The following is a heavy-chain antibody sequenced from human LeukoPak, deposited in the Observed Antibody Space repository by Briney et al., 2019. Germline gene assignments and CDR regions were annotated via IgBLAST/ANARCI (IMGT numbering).Heavy chain of an antibody. D-gene: IGHD3-22*01. CDR2: IEQDGSEK. CDR3: TRSMFYDSSGYYFDP. Sequence: GGSLRLSCAASGFTFSSYWMGWVRQAPGKGLGWVANIEQDGSEKYYVDSVKGRFTISRDNAKNSLYLQMNSLRVEDTAVYYCTRSMFYDSSGYYFDPWGLGTLVTVSS. V-gene: IGHV3-7*01. CDR1: GFTFSSYW. J-gene: IGHJ4*02.